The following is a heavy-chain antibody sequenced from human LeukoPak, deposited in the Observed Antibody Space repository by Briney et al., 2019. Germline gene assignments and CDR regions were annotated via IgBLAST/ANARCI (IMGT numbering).Heavy chain of an antibody. J-gene: IGHJ1*01. CDR2: IIPIFGTA. D-gene: IGHD3-22*01. V-gene: IGHV1-69*05. CDR3: ARVPLSDSSGHYYPH. Sequence: ASVKVSCKASGGTFSSYAISWVRQAPGQGLEWMGGIIPIFGTANYAQKFQGRVTIIRDTSASTAYMELSSLRSEDTAVYYCARVPLSDSSGHYYPHWGQGTLVTVSS. CDR1: GGTFSSYA.